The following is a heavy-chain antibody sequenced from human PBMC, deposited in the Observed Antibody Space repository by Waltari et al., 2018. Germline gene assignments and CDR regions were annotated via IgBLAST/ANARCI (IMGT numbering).Heavy chain of an antibody. CDR1: GPTVSNNY. J-gene: IGHJ1*01. V-gene: IGHV3-53*02. D-gene: IGHD2-8*01. Sequence: EVQLVETGGGSIQPGGSLGLSCAASGPTVSNNYMSWVRQAPGKGLEGVSVIYSGGTTHYADSVKGRFTISRDSFKNTLYLQMNSLRAEDTAVYYCATSPNRSFWGPGTLVTVSS. CDR3: ATSPNRSF. CDR2: IYSGGTT.